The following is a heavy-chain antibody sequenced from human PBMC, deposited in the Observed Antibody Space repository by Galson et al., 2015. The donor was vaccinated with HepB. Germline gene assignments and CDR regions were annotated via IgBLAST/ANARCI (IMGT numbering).Heavy chain of an antibody. CDR1: GFTFSSYS. Sequence: SLRLSCAASGFTFSSYSMNWVRQAPGKGLEWVSSISSSSSYIYYADSVKGRFTISRDNAKNSLYLQMNSLRAEDTAVYYCAREGRELGSYSPWYFDLWGRGTLVTVSS. D-gene: IGHD1-26*01. CDR3: AREGRELGSYSPWYFDL. V-gene: IGHV3-21*01. J-gene: IGHJ2*01. CDR2: ISSSSSYI.